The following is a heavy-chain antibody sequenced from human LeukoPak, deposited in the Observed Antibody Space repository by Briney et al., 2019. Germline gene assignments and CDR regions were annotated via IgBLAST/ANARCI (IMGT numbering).Heavy chain of an antibody. CDR2: ISGGGPVT. V-gene: IGHV3-23*01. J-gene: IGHJ4*02. D-gene: IGHD6-19*01. CDR1: GFTFSSYA. CDR3: ARRGSSGWYDY. Sequence: GGSLRLSCAASGFTFSSYAMSWVRQTPGKGLECVSAISGGGPVTYYTDSVKGRFTISRDNSKNTLYLEMNSLRAEDTAVYYCARRGSSGWYDYWGQGTLVTVSS.